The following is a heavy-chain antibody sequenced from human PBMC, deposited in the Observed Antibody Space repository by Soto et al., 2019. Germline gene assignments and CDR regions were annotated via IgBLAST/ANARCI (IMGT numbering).Heavy chain of an antibody. D-gene: IGHD2-2*01. CDR1: GFTFSGSA. J-gene: IGHJ6*02. V-gene: IGHV3-73*01. CDR2: IRSKANSYAT. Sequence: GGSLRLSCAASGFTFSGSAMHWVRQASGKGLEWVGRIRSKANSYATAYAASVKGRFTISRDDSKNTAYLQMNSLKTEDTAVYYCTSFLVVVPANMDVWGQGTTVTVSS. CDR3: TSFLVVVPANMDV.